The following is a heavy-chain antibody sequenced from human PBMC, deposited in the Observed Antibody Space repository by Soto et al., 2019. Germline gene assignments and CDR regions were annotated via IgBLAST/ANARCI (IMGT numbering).Heavy chain of an antibody. CDR2: IIPIFGTA. CDR3: AGAGKYYDFWSASLTWYYYGLDV. J-gene: IGHJ6*02. V-gene: IGHV1-69*01. CDR1: GGTFSSYA. D-gene: IGHD3-3*01. Sequence: QVQLVQYGAEVKKPGSSVKVSCKASGGTFSSYAISWVRQAPGQGLEWMGGIIPIFGTANYAQKFQGRVTITADESTSTAYVELSSPRSEDTAVYYCAGAGKYYDFWSASLTWYYYGLDVWGQGTTVTVSS.